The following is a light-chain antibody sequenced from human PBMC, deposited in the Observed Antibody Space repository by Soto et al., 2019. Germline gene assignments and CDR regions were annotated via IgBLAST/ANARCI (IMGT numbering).Light chain of an antibody. CDR3: QQSYSAPLT. CDR1: QSISSY. CDR2: AAS. V-gene: IGKV1-39*01. J-gene: IGKJ4*01. Sequence: DIQMTQSPSSLSASVGDRATITCLASQSISSYLNWYQQNPGKAPKLLIYAASSLQSGVPSRFSGSGSGTDFTLTISSLQPEDFATYYCQQSYSAPLTFGGGTKVEIK.